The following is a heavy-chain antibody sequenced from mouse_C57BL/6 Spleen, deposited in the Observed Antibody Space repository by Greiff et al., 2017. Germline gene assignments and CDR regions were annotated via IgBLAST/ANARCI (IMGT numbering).Heavy chain of an antibody. CDR1: GYAFSSYW. Sequence: VQLQQSGAELVKPGASVKISCKASGYAFSSYWMNWVKQRPGKGLEWIGQIYPGDGDTNYNGKFKGKATLTADKSSSTAYMQLSSLTSEDSAVYFCAKGITTVVARYYAMDYWGQGTSVTVSS. CDR2: IYPGDGDT. J-gene: IGHJ4*01. CDR3: AKGITTVVARYYAMDY. V-gene: IGHV1-80*01. D-gene: IGHD1-1*01.